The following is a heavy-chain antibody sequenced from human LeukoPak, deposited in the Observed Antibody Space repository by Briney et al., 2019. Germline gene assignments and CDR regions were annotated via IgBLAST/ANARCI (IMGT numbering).Heavy chain of an antibody. CDR3: GRGLRYSESYVVEY. D-gene: IGHD1-26*01. CDR2: IYYTAGS. Sequence: SETLSLTCTVSGGSISSSSYYWGWIRQPPGKGLEWIGYIYYTAGSYYNPSLKSRVTMSIDASTNQFSLKLNSVTAADTAVYHCGRGLRYSESYVVEYWGLGTLVTVSS. CDR1: GGSISSSSYY. J-gene: IGHJ4*02. V-gene: IGHV4-30-4*08.